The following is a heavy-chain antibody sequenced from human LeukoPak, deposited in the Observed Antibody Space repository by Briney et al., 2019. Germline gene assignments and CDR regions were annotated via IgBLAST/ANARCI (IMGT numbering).Heavy chain of an antibody. Sequence: GGSLRLSCAASGFTFSSYAMHWVRQAPGKGLEWVAVISYDGSNKYYADSVKGRFTISRDNSKNTLYLQMNSLRAEDTAVYYCAREGEGLHAFDIWGQGTMVTVSS. CDR3: AREGEGLHAFDI. CDR1: GFTFSSYA. J-gene: IGHJ3*02. V-gene: IGHV3-30-3*01. CDR2: ISYDGSNK.